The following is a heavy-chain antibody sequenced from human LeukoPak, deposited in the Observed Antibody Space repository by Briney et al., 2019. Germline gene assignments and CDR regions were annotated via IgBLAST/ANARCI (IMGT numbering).Heavy chain of an antibody. J-gene: IGHJ1*01. CDR3: ARGGASSCYSVYFQH. D-gene: IGHD2-21*01. CDR2: IYYTGNT. CDR1: GGSFSGYY. V-gene: IGHV4-31*11. Sequence: SETLSLTCAVYGGSFSGYYWSWIRQHPGKGLEWIGYIYYTGNTYYNPSLKSRVTISVDTSKNQFSLKLSSVTAADTAVYYCARGGASSCYSVYFQHWGQGTLVTVSS.